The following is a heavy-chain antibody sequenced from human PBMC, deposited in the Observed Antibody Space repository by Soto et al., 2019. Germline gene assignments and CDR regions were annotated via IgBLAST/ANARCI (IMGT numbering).Heavy chain of an antibody. V-gene: IGHV1-18*01. Sequence: ASVKVSCKASGYTFTSYGISWVRQAPGQGLEWMGWISAYNGNTNYAQKLQGRVTMTTDTSTSTAYMELRSLRSDDTAVYYCARLSVDFWSGYSWFDPWGQGTLVTV. CDR3: ARLSVDFWSGYSWFDP. J-gene: IGHJ5*02. D-gene: IGHD3-3*01. CDR2: ISAYNGNT. CDR1: GYTFTSYG.